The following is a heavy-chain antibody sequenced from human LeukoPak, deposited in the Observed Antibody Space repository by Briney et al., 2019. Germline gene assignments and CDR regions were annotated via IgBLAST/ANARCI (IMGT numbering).Heavy chain of an antibody. J-gene: IGHJ4*02. CDR3: ARGIGTGRQPFDY. CDR2: ISSVSSTI. Sequence: PGRSLRLSCAASGFTFGAYGMHWVRQAPGKGLEWVSYISSVSSTIYYADSVKGRFTISRDNAKNSLYLQMNSLRAEDTAVYYCARGIGTGRQPFDYWGQGTLVTVSS. D-gene: IGHD1-1*01. V-gene: IGHV3-48*01. CDR1: GFTFGAYG.